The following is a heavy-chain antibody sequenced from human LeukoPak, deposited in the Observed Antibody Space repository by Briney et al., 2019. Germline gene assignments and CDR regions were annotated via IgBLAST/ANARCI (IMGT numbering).Heavy chain of an antibody. CDR1: GFTFSNYA. CDR3: AKRNDYGDYGPYYFDY. D-gene: IGHD4-17*01. CDR2: ITDGGGST. V-gene: IGHV3-23*01. J-gene: IGHJ4*02. Sequence: GGSLRLSCEASGFTFSNYAMNWVRQAPGKGLEWVSGITDGGGSTYYADSVKGRFTVSRDNSKSTLYLQMNSLRAEDTAVYYCAKRNDYGDYGPYYFDYWGQGTLVTVSS.